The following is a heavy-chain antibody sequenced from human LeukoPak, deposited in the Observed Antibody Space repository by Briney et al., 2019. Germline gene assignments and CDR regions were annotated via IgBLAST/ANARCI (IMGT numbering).Heavy chain of an antibody. CDR1: GYRFTIYW. J-gene: IGHJ4*02. CDR2: ISGSGDST. Sequence: GESLKISCRASGYRFTIYWIGWVRQAPGKGLEWVSSISGSGDSTYYADSVKGRFTISRDNSKNTLYLQMNSLRAEDTAVYYCAKALKVAGGALDYWGQGTLVTVSS. V-gene: IGHV3-23*01. D-gene: IGHD5-12*01. CDR3: AKALKVAGGALDY.